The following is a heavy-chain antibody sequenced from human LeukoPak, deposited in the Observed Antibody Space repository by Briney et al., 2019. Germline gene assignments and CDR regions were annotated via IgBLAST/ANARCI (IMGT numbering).Heavy chain of an antibody. CDR2: INTDGSTM. J-gene: IGHJ4*02. CDR1: GFTFGSYW. CDR3: SKDRVADPQDFDS. V-gene: IGHV3-74*01. Sequence: HPGGSLRLSCAPSGFTFGSYWMHWVRQAPGKGLVWVSRINTDGSTMTYADSVKGRFTISRDNSEYTLYLQVNSLRAEDTAVYYCSKDRVADPQDFDSWGQGTLVTVSS.